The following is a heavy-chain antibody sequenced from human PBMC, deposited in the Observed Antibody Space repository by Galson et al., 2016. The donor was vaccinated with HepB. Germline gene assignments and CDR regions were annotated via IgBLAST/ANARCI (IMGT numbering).Heavy chain of an antibody. CDR1: GFSLSNYW. CDR3: ATERSRARESQKFYSYAMDV. V-gene: IGHV3-7*01. Sequence: SLRLSCAASGFSLSNYWTHCVRQAPGKGLEWVANINHDGNAQWYVDSVKGRFTISKDNSKNSLYLQMNSLSADDSAVYYCATERSRARESQKFYSYAMDVWGKGTSVTVSS. J-gene: IGHJ6*04. CDR2: INHDGNAQ. D-gene: IGHD2-21*01.